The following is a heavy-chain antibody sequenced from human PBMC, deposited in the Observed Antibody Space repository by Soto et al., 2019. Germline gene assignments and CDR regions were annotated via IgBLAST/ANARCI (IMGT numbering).Heavy chain of an antibody. V-gene: IGHV4-4*07. Sequence: PSETLSLTCTVSGGSISSYYWSWIRQPAGKGLEWIGRIYTSGSTNYNPSLKSRVTMSVDTSKNQFSLKLSSVTAADTAVYYCASTPYCTNGVCKTALGYFQHWGQGTLVTVS. CDR1: GGSISSYY. J-gene: IGHJ1*01. D-gene: IGHD2-8*01. CDR2: IYTSGST. CDR3: ASTPYCTNGVCKTALGYFQH.